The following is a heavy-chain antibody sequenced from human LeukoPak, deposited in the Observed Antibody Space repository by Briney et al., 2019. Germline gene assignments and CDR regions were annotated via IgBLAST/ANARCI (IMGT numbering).Heavy chain of an antibody. V-gene: IGHV4-31*03. CDR3: ARKLGVVTAIPHFDY. CDR1: GGSISSGSYS. CDR2: IFHSGNI. J-gene: IGHJ4*02. D-gene: IGHD2-21*02. Sequence: SETLSLTCTVSGGSISSGSYSWNWIRQHPGKGLEWIGYIFHSGNIYYNPSLKSRDTISVDTSMNQFSLKLSSVTAADTAVYYCARKLGVVTAIPHFDYWGQGALVTVSS.